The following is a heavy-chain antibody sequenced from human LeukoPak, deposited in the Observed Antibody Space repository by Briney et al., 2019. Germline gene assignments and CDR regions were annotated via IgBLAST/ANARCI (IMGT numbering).Heavy chain of an antibody. CDR1: GGSISSYY. Sequence: SETLSLTCTVSGGSISSYYWSWIRQPPGKGLEWIGYIYYSGSTNYNPSLKSRVTISVDTSKNQFSLKLSSVTAADTAVYYSAHSSSSSEDFDYSGQGTLVTVSS. V-gene: IGHV4-59*01. D-gene: IGHD6-6*01. CDR2: IYYSGST. CDR3: AHSSSSSEDFDY. J-gene: IGHJ4*02.